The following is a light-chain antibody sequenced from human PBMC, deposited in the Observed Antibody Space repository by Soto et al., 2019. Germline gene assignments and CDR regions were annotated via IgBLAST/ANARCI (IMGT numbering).Light chain of an antibody. CDR3: QQRNRWLRT. V-gene: IGKV3-11*01. CDR2: EAS. J-gene: IGKJ2*01. Sequence: EIVLTQSPATLSLSPGERATLSCRASQSVSNYLAWYQQKPGQAPRLLMYEASKRATGIPARFSGSGSGTDFTLTISSLEPEDFAVHYCQQRNRWLRTFGQGTKLEIK. CDR1: QSVSNY.